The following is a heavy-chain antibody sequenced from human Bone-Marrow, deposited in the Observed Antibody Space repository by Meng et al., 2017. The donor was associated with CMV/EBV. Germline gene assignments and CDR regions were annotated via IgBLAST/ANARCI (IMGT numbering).Heavy chain of an antibody. D-gene: IGHD2/OR15-2a*01. CDR2: IIPIFGTA. V-gene: IGHV1-69*05. CDR3: ASGSTTLTDYYYYYGMDV. J-gene: IGHJ6*02. Sequence: SVKVSCKASGDTFSSYAISWVRQAPGQGLEWMGGIIPIFGTANYAQKFQGRVTITTDESTSTAYMELSSLRSEDTAVYYCASGSTTLTDYYYYYGMDVWGQGTTVTVSS. CDR1: GDTFSSYA.